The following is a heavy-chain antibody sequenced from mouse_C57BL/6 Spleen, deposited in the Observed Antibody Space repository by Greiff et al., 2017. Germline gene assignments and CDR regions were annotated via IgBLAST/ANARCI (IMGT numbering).Heavy chain of an antibody. CDR1: GYTFTSYW. Sequence: QVQLQQPGAELVRPGSSVKLSCKASGYTFTSYWLDWVKQRPGPGLEWIGNIYPSDSETHYNQKFKDKATLTVDKSSSTAYMQLSSLTSEDSAVYYCARGLRHYYAMDYWGQGTSVTVSS. V-gene: IGHV1-61*01. CDR3: ARGLRHYYAMDY. CDR2: IYPSDSET. D-gene: IGHD2-2*01. J-gene: IGHJ4*01.